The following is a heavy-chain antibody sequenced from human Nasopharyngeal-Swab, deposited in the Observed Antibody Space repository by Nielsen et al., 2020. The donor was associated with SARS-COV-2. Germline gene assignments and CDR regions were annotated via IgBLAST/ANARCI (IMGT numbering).Heavy chain of an antibody. D-gene: IGHD4/OR15-4a*01. CDR1: GFTFSSYA. CDR2: ISGSGGST. Sequence: GGSLRLSCAASGFTFSSYAMSWVRQAPGKGLEWVLAISGSGGSTYYADSVKGRFTISRDNSKNTLYLQMNSLRAEDTAVYYCAKDGGLTTFPYYYYYGMDVWGQGTTVTVSS. J-gene: IGHJ6*02. CDR3: AKDGGLTTFPYYYYYGMDV. V-gene: IGHV3-23*01.